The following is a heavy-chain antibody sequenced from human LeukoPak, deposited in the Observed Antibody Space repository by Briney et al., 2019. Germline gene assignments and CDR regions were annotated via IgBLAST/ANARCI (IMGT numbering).Heavy chain of an antibody. CDR3: ARRYCSGGSCYGYYGMDV. Sequence: ASVKVSCKASGYTFPTSGISWVRQAPGQGLEWMRRIIPILGIANYAQKFQGRVTITADKSTSTAYMELSSLRSEDTAVYYCARRYCSGGSCYGYYGMDVWGQGTTVTVSS. CDR2: IIPILGIA. CDR1: GYTFPTSG. D-gene: IGHD2-15*01. V-gene: IGHV1-69*04. J-gene: IGHJ6*02.